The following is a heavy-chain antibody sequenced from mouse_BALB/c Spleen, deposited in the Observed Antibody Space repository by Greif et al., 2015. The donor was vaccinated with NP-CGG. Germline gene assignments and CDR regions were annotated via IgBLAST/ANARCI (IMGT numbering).Heavy chain of an antibody. Sequence: EVMLVESGGGLVKPGGSLKLSCAASGFTFSDYYMYWVRQTPEKRLEWVATISDGGSYTYYPDSVKGRFTISRGNAKNNLYLQMSSLKSEDTAMYYCARDEGDYWGQGTTLTVSS. J-gene: IGHJ2*01. CDR3: ARDEGDY. CDR2: ISDGGSYT. V-gene: IGHV5-4*02. CDR1: GFTFSDYY.